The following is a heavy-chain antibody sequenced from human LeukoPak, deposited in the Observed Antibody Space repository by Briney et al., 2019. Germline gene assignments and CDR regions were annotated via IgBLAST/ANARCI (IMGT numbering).Heavy chain of an antibody. CDR3: ATRGDCSSTSCSGGGAFDI. J-gene: IGHJ3*02. Sequence: GGSLRLSCAASGFTFSSYAMSWVRQAPGKGLEWVSAISGSGGSTYYADSVKGRFTISRDNSKNTLYLQMNSLRAEDTAVYYCATRGDCSSTSCSGGGAFDIWGQGTMVTVSS. D-gene: IGHD2-2*01. V-gene: IGHV3-23*01. CDR1: GFTFSSYA. CDR2: ISGSGGST.